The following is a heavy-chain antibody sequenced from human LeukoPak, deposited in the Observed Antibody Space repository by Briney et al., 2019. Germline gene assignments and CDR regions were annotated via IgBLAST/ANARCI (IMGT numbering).Heavy chain of an antibody. Sequence: ASVKVSCKASGYTFTSYYMHWVRQAPGQGLEGMGIINPSGGSTSYAQKFQGRVTMTRDMSTSTVYMEPSSLRSEDTAVYYCARVLAYCGGDCYSGPDHDAFDIWGQGTMVTVSS. CDR2: INPSGGST. D-gene: IGHD2-21*02. CDR1: GYTFTSYY. CDR3: ARVLAYCGGDCYSGPDHDAFDI. J-gene: IGHJ3*02. V-gene: IGHV1-46*01.